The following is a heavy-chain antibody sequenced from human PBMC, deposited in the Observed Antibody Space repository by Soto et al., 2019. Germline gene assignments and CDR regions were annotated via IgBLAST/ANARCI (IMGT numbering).Heavy chain of an antibody. CDR2: IDWDDDK. CDR3: ARITVLRYFDWCPTCYYYYGMDV. CDR1: GFSLSTSGMC. V-gene: IGHV2-70*01. J-gene: IGHJ6*02. Sequence: GSGPTLVNPTQTLTLTCTFSGFSLSTSGMCVSWIRQPPGKALEWLALIDWDDDKYYSTSLKTRLTISKDTSKNQVVLTMTNMDPVDTATYYCARITVLRYFDWCPTCYYYYGMDVWGQGTTVTVSS. D-gene: IGHD3-9*01.